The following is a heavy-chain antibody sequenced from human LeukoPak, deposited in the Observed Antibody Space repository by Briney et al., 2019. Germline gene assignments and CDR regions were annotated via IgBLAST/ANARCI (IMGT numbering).Heavy chain of an antibody. CDR3: ARNPLASGWVDY. D-gene: IGHD6-19*01. CDR2: IIPILGIA. J-gene: IGHJ4*02. Sequence: ETSVKVSCKASGGTFSSYAISWVRQAPGQGLEWMGRIIPILGIASYAQKFQGRVTITADKSTSTAYMELSSLRSEDTAVYYCARNPLASGWVDYWGQGTLVTVSS. V-gene: IGHV1-69*04. CDR1: GGTFSSYA.